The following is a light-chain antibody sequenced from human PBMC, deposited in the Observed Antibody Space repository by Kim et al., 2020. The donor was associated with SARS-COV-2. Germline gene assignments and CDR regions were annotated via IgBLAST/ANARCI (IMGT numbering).Light chain of an antibody. Sequence: SVGDRVTLSCLASQGICSWLALYPQIPGKGPELLIYASSCLQSGVPSRFSCSGSWTDFTLTISDLQPEDFATYYCQQTNSFYELTFGGGTKVDIK. J-gene: IGKJ4*01. CDR3: QQTNSFYELT. CDR1: QGICSW. V-gene: IGKV1-12*01. CDR2: ASS.